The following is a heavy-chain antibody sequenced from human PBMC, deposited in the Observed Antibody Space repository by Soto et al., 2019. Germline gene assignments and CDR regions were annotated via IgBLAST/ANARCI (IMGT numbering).Heavy chain of an antibody. V-gene: IGHV1-46*01. CDR3: ARDSTSSSWSHYEGWFDP. J-gene: IGHJ5*02. D-gene: IGHD6-13*01. CDR1: GYTFTSYY. CDR2: INPSGGST. Sequence: QVQLVQSGAEVKKPGASVKVSCKASGYTFTSYYMHWVRQAPGQGLEWMGIINPSGGSTSYAQKFQGRVTMTRDTPTSTVYMELSRLRSEDTAVYYCARDSTSSSWSHYEGWFDPWGHGTLVTVSS.